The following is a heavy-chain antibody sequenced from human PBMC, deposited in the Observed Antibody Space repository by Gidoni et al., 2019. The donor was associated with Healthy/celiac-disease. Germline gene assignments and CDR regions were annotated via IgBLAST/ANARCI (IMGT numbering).Heavy chain of an antibody. V-gene: IGHV3-30-3*01. D-gene: IGHD3-16*01. CDR3: AREDYEDGMDV. Sequence: QVQLVESGGGVVQPGRSLRLSCAASGFTFSSYAMHGVRQAPGKGLEWVAVISYDGSNKYYAYSVKGRFTISRDNSKNTLYLQMNSLRAEDTAVYYCAREDYEDGMDVWGQGTTVTVSS. J-gene: IGHJ6*02. CDR2: ISYDGSNK. CDR1: GFTFSSYA.